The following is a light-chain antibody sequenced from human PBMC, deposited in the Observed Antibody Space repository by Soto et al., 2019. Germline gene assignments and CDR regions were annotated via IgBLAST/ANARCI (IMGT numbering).Light chain of an antibody. Sequence: DIVLTQSPGTLSLSPGERATLSCRASQSVSSNHLAWYQQKPGQAPRLLIYGASSRATGIPDRFSGSGSGTDFTLTIGRLEPEDFAVYYCHQYGISPPRTFGQGTKVDIK. CDR3: HQYGISPPRT. V-gene: IGKV3-20*01. CDR2: GAS. CDR1: QSVSSNH. J-gene: IGKJ1*01.